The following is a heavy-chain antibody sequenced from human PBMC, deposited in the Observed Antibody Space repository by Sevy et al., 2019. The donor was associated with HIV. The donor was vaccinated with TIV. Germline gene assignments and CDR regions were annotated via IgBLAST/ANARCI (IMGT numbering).Heavy chain of an antibody. J-gene: IGHJ4*02. CDR1: GFTFGDYA. CDR2: IRSKAYGGTT. CDR3: TRDQTTRHYFDY. Sequence: GGSLRLSCTASGFTFGDYAMSWFRQAPGKGLEWVGFIRSKAYGGTTEYAASVKGRFTISRDDSKSIAYLQMNSLKTEDTVVYYCTRDQTTRHYFDYWGQGTLVTVSS. D-gene: IGHD4-4*01. V-gene: IGHV3-49*03.